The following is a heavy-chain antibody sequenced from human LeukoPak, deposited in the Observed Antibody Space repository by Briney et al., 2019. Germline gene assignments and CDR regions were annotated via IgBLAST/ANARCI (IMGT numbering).Heavy chain of an antibody. CDR1: GFTFSAFG. D-gene: IGHD3-9*01. J-gene: IGHJ6*02. Sequence: GGSLRLSCAASGFTFSAFGMNWVRQAPGKGLEWVSTITKGGDSTYYVDSVKGRFTISRDNSKNTLYLQMNSLRAEDTAKYYCTKDYCGKFCSAVWGQGTTVTVSS. CDR2: ITKGGDST. CDR3: TKDYCGKFCSAV. V-gene: IGHV3-23*01.